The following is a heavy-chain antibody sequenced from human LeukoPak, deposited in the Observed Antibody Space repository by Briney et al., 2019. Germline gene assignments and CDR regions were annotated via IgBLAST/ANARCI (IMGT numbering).Heavy chain of an antibody. Sequence: SETLSLTCTVSSGSISTYYWNWIRQPPGKGLEWIGYIYHSGSTNYNPSLQSRVTISVDTSKNQFSLNLNSVTAADTAVYYCARGGAARLHFQNWGQGTLVTVSS. D-gene: IGHD6-6*01. CDR1: SGSISTYY. V-gene: IGHV4-59*01. CDR3: ARGGAARLHFQN. J-gene: IGHJ1*01. CDR2: IYHSGST.